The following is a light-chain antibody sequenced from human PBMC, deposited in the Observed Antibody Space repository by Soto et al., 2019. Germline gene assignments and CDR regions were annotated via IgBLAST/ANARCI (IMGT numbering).Light chain of an antibody. CDR2: YDN. V-gene: IGLV3-21*04. CDR1: NIGSKS. Sequence: SYELTHPPSVSVAPGKTARITCGGNNIGSKSVHWYQQKPGQAPVLVIYYDNDRPSGIPERFSGSNSGNTATLTISRVEAGDEADYYCQVWDSSSDHVVFGGGTKLTVL. J-gene: IGLJ2*01. CDR3: QVWDSSSDHVV.